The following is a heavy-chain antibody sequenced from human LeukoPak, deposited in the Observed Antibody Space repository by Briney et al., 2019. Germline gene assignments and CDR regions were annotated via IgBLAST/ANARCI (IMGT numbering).Heavy chain of an antibody. CDR3: ARAQYYDYVWGSYRTPFDY. CDR1: GGSFSGYY. D-gene: IGHD3-16*02. CDR2: INHSGST. J-gene: IGHJ4*02. V-gene: IGHV4-34*01. Sequence: SETLSLTCAVYGGSFSGYYWSWIRQPPGKGLEWIGEINHSGSTNYNPSLKSRVTISVDTSKNQFSLELSSVTAADTAVYYCARAQYYDYVWGSYRTPFDYWGQGTLVTVSS.